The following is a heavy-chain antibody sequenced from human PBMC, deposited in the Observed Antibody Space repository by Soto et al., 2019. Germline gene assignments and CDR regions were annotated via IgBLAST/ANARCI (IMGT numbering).Heavy chain of an antibody. CDR1: GGTFSGYA. V-gene: IGHV1-69*13. J-gene: IGHJ5*02. Sequence: SVKVACKASGGTFSGYAISWVRQAPGQGLEWMGGIIPIFGTANYAQKFQGRVTITADESTSTAYMELSSLRSEDTAVYYCARVEYSSRWLRRDWFDPWGQGTLVTVSS. D-gene: IGHD6-13*01. CDR3: ARVEYSSRWLRRDWFDP. CDR2: IIPIFGTA.